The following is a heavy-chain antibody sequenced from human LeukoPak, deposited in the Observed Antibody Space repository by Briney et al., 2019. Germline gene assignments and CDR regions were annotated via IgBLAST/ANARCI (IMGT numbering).Heavy chain of an antibody. V-gene: IGHV4-59*12. D-gene: IGHD3-9*01. CDR3: ARLDILTGYLNAFDI. CDR2: IYYSGST. CDR1: GGSISSYY. Sequence: PSETLSLTCTVSGGSISSYYWSWIRQPPGKGLEWIGCIYYSGSTNYNPSLKSRVTISVDTSKNQFSLKLSSVTAADTAVYYCARLDILTGYLNAFDIWGQGTMVTVSS. J-gene: IGHJ3*02.